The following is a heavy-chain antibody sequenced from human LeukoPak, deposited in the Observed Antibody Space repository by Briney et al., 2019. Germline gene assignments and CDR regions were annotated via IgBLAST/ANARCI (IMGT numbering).Heavy chain of an antibody. V-gene: IGHV1-18*01. Sequence: SXXVSCKASGYTFTSYGISWVRQAPGQGLEWMGWISAYNGNTNYAQKHQGRVTMTTDTSTSTAYMELRSLRSDDTAVYYCARGFYYGSGSYMDYWGQGTLVTVSS. D-gene: IGHD3-10*01. J-gene: IGHJ4*02. CDR3: ARGFYYGSGSYMDY. CDR2: ISAYNGNT. CDR1: GYTFTSYG.